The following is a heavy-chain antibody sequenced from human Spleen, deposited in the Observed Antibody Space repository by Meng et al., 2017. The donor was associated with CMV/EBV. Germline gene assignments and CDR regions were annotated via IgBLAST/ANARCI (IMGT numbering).Heavy chain of an antibody. CDR1: GGSFSPYD. V-gene: IGHV4-34*01. CDR3: ARDSSGWYDGYFDS. D-gene: IGHD6-19*01. Sequence: CTLSGGSFSPYDWSWIRQSPGKGLEWIGKINHGGSTFYNPSLKSRVTISLDMSKNQFSLGLTSMTAADTAVYYCARDSSGWYDGYFDSWGQGTLVTVSS. CDR2: INHGGST. J-gene: IGHJ4*02.